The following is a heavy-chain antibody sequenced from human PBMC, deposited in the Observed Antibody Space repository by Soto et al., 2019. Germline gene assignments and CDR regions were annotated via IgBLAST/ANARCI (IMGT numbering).Heavy chain of an antibody. CDR2: IYYSGST. V-gene: IGHV4-30-4*01. J-gene: IGHJ6*02. D-gene: IGHD2-2*03. Sequence: SETLSLTCTVSGGSISSGDYYWSWIRQPPGKGLEWIGYIYYSGSTYYNPSLKSRVTISVDTSKNQFSLKLSSVTAADTAVYYCARGFNGYCSSTSCPGPHYYYGMDVWGQGTTVTVSS. CDR3: ARGFNGYCSSTSCPGPHYYYGMDV. CDR1: GGSISSGDYY.